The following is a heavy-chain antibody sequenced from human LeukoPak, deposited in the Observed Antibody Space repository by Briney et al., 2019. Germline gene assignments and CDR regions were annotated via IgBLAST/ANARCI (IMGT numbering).Heavy chain of an antibody. CDR2: ISSSGSTI. V-gene: IGHV3-48*04. D-gene: IGHD3-10*01. CDR1: GFTFSSYS. J-gene: IGHJ4*02. Sequence: PGGSLRLSCAASGFTFSSYSMNWVRQAPGKGLEGVSYISSSGSTIYYADSVKGRFTISRDNAKNSLYLQMNSLRAEDTAVYYCARSPLMVRGVTHYFDYRGQGTLVTVSS. CDR3: ARSPLMVRGVTHYFDY.